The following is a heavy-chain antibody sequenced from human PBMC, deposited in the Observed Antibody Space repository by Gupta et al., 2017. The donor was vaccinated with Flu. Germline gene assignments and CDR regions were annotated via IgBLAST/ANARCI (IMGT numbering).Heavy chain of an antibody. CDR2: ISGSGGST. CDR3: AKSERITMIVVVNLDY. Sequence: EVQLLESGGGLVQPGGSLRLSCAASGFTFSSYAMSWVRQAPGKGLEWVSAISGSGGSTYYADSVKGRFTISRDNSKNTLYLQMNSLRAEDTAVYYCAKSERITMIVVVNLDYWGQGTLVTVSS. V-gene: IGHV3-23*01. D-gene: IGHD3-22*01. J-gene: IGHJ4*02. CDR1: GFTFSSYA.